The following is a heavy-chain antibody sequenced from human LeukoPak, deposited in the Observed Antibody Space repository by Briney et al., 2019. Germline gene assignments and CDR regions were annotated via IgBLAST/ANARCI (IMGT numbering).Heavy chain of an antibody. V-gene: IGHV1-2*02. CDR2: NPNSGGT. J-gene: IGHJ6*03. D-gene: IGHD2-2*01. CDR3: ARDYCSSTSCYYYMDV. Sequence: NPNSGGTNYAQKFQGRVTMTRDTSISTAYMELSRLRSDDTAVYYCARDYCSSTSCYYYMDVWGKGTTVTVSS.